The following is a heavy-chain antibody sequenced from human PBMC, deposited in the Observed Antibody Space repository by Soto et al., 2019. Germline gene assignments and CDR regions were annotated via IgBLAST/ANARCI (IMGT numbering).Heavy chain of an antibody. D-gene: IGHD4-17*01. Sequence: SGTLSLTFTVPGGSISSYYWSWIRQPPGKGLEWIGYIYYSGSTNYNPSLKSRVTISVDTSKNQFSLKLSSVTAADTAVYYCARGDYGDYAANQDYWGQGTLVTVSS. CDR1: GGSISSYY. V-gene: IGHV4-59*01. CDR3: ARGDYGDYAANQDY. J-gene: IGHJ4*02. CDR2: IYYSGST.